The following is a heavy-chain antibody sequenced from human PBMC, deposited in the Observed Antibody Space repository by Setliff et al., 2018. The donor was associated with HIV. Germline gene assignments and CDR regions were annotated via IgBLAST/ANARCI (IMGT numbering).Heavy chain of an antibody. J-gene: IGHJ6*03. CDR1: GYTFRHYA. D-gene: IGHD3-10*01. CDR2: INTNTGNP. CDR3: ARQLLWFGESGLHMDV. V-gene: IGHV7-4-1*02. Sequence: ASVKVSCKASGYTFRHYAMTWVRQAPGQGLEWMGWINTNTGNPTYAQGFTGRFVFSLDTSVSTAYLQISSLKAEDTAIYYCARQLLWFGESGLHMDVWGKGTTVTAP.